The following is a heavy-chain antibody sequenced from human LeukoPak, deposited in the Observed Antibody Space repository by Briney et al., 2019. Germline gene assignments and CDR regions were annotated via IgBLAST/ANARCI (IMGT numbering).Heavy chain of an antibody. Sequence: PGGSLRLSCTASGFTFTRYRMNWVRQAPGKGLEWLSSIRSSSNEIYYADSVKGRFTISRDNAKNSVYLQINSLRAEDTAVYYCTRDLDLYNDAFDVWGQGTRVIVSS. D-gene: IGHD1-14*01. CDR3: TRDLDLYNDAFDV. V-gene: IGHV3-21*01. CDR1: GFTFTRYR. J-gene: IGHJ3*01. CDR2: IRSSSNEI.